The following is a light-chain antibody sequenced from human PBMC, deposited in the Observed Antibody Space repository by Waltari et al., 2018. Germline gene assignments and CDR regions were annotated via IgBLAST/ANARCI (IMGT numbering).Light chain of an antibody. V-gene: IGLV2-14*03. Sequence: QSALTQPASASGSPGQSITTPCPAPSSDIGGHTSVPWYQEHPGRAPKLMIFDVSDRPSGVSNRFSGSKSGNTASLTISGLQADDEADYYCSSYTSSGTPWVFGGGTKLTVL. CDR2: DVS. CDR3: SSYTSSGTPWV. CDR1: SSDIGGHTS. J-gene: IGLJ3*02.